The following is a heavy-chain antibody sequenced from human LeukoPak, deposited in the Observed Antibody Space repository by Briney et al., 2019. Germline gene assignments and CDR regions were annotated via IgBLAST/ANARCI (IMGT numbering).Heavy chain of an antibody. Sequence: RGESLKISCKGSGYSFTSYWIGWVRQMPGKGLEWMGIIYPGDSDTRYSPSFQGQVTISADKSISTAYLQWSSLKASDTAMYYCARLNDYGGNVVTYYFDYWGQGTLVTVSS. J-gene: IGHJ4*02. CDR2: IYPGDSDT. V-gene: IGHV5-51*01. CDR1: GYSFTSYW. CDR3: ARLNDYGGNVVTYYFDY. D-gene: IGHD4-23*01.